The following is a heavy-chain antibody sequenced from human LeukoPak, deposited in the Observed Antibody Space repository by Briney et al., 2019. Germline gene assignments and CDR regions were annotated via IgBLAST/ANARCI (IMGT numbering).Heavy chain of an antibody. CDR1: GGSISSGDYY. CDR3: AKGPVSHDFDY. CDR2: IYYSGST. J-gene: IGHJ4*02. Sequence: PSETLSLTCTVSGGSISSGDYYWSWIRQPPGKGLEWIGYIYYSGSTYYNPSLKSRVTISVDTSKNQFSLKLSSVTAADTAVYYCAKGPVSHDFDYWGQGTLVTVSS. V-gene: IGHV4-30-4*01. D-gene: IGHD2-8*01.